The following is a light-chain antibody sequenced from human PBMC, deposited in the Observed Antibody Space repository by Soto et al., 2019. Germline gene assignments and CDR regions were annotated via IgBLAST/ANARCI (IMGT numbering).Light chain of an antibody. V-gene: IGLV2-14*01. CDR3: CSYMRNSLYV. J-gene: IGLJ1*01. CDR1: SSDVGDYNY. Sequence: LTQPASVSVSPGQSITISCTGTSSDVGDYNYVSWYQQHPGKAPKLMISAVSNRPSGVSDRFSGPKSGNTASLTISGLQAEDEADYYCSYMRNSLYVFGTGTKVTVL. CDR2: AVS.